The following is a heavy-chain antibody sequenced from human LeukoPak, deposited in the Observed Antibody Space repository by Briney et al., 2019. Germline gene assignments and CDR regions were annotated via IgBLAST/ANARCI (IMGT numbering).Heavy chain of an antibody. CDR2: IYYSGST. J-gene: IGHJ5*02. Sequence: SETLTLTGTASGGSNSSSTYYWDWIRQPPGKGLEWIGSIYYSGSTYYNPSLKSRVTISVDTSKNQFSLKLSSVTAADTAVYYCARKDTAMALGNWFDPRGQGTLVTVSS. CDR3: ARKDTAMALGNWFDP. D-gene: IGHD5-18*01. CDR1: GGSNSSSTYY. V-gene: IGHV4-39*01.